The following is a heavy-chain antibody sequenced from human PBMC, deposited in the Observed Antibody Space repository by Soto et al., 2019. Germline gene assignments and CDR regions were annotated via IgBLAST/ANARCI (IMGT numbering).Heavy chain of an antibody. CDR3: AHKTLTTNFDS. CDR1: GFSLSTSGVG. Sequence: QITLKESGPPLVKPTQTLTLTCTFSGFSLSTSGVGVGWIRQPPGKALECLALIYWDDDKRYTPSLKSRLTIAKDTPKNQVVLTMTNIDPVDTATYYSAHKTLTTNFDSWGQGTLVTVSS. V-gene: IGHV2-5*02. CDR2: IYWDDDK. J-gene: IGHJ4*02. D-gene: IGHD4-4*01.